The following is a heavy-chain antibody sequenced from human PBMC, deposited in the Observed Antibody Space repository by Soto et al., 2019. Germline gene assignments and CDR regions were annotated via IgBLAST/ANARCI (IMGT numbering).Heavy chain of an antibody. Sequence: GASVKVSCKVSGYTLTELSMHWVRQAPGKGLEWMGGFDPEDGETIYAQKFQGRVTMTEDTSTDTAYMELSSLRSEDTAVYYCATDLRAGQQQPPHDAFDIWGQGTMVTVSS. CDR1: GYTLTELS. D-gene: IGHD6-13*01. J-gene: IGHJ3*02. V-gene: IGHV1-24*01. CDR2: FDPEDGET. CDR3: ATDLRAGQQQPPHDAFDI.